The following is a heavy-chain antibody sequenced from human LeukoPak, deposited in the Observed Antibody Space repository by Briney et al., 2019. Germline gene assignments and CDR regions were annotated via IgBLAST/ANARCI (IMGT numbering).Heavy chain of an antibody. CDR2: INHSGST. Sequence: SETLSLTCAVYGGSFGGYYWSWIRQPPGKGLEWIGEINHSGSTNYNPSLKSRVTISVDTSKNQFSLKLSSATAADTAVYYCARGRIQDDYVWGSYRASRNTFDYWGQGTLVTVSS. CDR3: ARGRIQDDYVWGSYRASRNTFDY. CDR1: GGSFGGYY. D-gene: IGHD3-16*02. V-gene: IGHV4-34*01. J-gene: IGHJ4*02.